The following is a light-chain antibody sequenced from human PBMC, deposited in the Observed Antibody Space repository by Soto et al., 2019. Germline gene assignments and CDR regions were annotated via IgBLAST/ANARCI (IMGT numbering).Light chain of an antibody. CDR3: QQYKSYSRM. V-gene: IGKV1-5*01. J-gene: IGKJ1*01. Sequence: IQMTQAPSTLCASLGDRVTITFRASQSINRWLAWYQQRPGKAPRLLIYYASTFETGVPSRFSGSGSGTEFTLTISSLQPEDFATYYCQQYKSYSRMFGQGTKVDIK. CDR2: YAS. CDR1: QSINRW.